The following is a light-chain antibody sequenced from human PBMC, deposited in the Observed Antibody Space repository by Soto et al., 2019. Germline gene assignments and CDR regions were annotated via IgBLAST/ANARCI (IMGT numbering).Light chain of an antibody. CDR1: TGAVTSGHY. V-gene: IGLV7-46*01. J-gene: IGLJ1*01. CDR3: LIAYSGTRRDV. Sequence: QAVVTQEPSLTVSPGGTITLTCGSSTGAVTSGHYPYWFQQKPGQAPRTLIYDTSNRHSWTPARFSGSLLGGKAALTLSGAHAEDEAEYYCLIAYSGTRRDVLGTGTKVTVL. CDR2: DTS.